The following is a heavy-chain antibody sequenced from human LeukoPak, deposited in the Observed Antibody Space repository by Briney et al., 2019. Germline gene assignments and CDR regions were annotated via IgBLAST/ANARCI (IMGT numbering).Heavy chain of an antibody. V-gene: IGHV4-59*01. Sequence: PSETLSLTCTVSGGSISSYYWSWIRQPPGKGLEWIGYIYYSGSTNHNPSLKSRVTISVDTSKNQFSLKLSSVTAADTAVYYCASLYCSSTSCYDCWGQGTLATVSS. J-gene: IGHJ4*02. D-gene: IGHD2-2*01. CDR1: GGSISSYY. CDR3: ASLYCSSTSCYDC. CDR2: IYYSGST.